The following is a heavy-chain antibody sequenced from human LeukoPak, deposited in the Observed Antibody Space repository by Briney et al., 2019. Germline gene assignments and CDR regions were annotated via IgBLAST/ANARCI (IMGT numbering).Heavy chain of an antibody. J-gene: IGHJ4*02. CDR3: TTYGDYEGLRDY. V-gene: IGHV3-15*01. CDR2: IKSKADGGTT. Sequence: GGSLRLSCAASGFTFSNPWMSWVRQAPGKGLEWVGRIKSKADGGTTEYAAAVQGRFTISRDDTKNTLYLKMNSLKTEDKAVYYCTTYGDYEGLRDYWGQGTLVTVSS. CDR1: GFTFSNPW. D-gene: IGHD4-17*01.